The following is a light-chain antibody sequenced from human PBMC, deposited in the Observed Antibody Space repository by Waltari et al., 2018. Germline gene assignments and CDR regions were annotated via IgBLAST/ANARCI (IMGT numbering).Light chain of an antibody. CDR3: QNYVRLPAT. CDR1: PVVAWA. J-gene: IGKJ1*01. Sequence: EIVLTQSPGTLSLSPGERAPLSCRASPVVAWALAVYQQKPGQPPRLRIYNTYTRATGVPDRVSGGGSGTDFSLTISRLEPEDFAVYYCQNYVRLPATFGQGTKVEIK. V-gene: IGKV3-20*01. CDR2: NTY.